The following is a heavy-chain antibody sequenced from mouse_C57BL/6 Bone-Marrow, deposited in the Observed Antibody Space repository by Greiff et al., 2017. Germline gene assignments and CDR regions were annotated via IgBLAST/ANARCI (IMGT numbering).Heavy chain of an antibody. CDR3: ARGGTYYRNFDFGY. CDR1: GFNFSDYY. D-gene: IGHD2-5*01. Sequence: EVQRVESEGGLVQPGSSVKLSCTASGFNFSDYYMAWVRQVPEKGLEWVANINYDGSSTYYLDSLKSLFIISRDNAKNMLYLQMSSLESEDTSTYYCARGGTYYRNFDFGYWGPSATLTFS. J-gene: IGHJ2*01. V-gene: IGHV5-16*01. CDR2: INYDGSST.